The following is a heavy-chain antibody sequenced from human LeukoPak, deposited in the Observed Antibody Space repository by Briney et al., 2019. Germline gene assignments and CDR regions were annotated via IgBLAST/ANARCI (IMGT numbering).Heavy chain of an antibody. J-gene: IGHJ4*02. CDR1: GGSFSGYY. D-gene: IGHD3-10*01. Sequence: PSETLSLTCAVYGGSFSGYYWSWIRQPPGKGLEWIGEINHSGSTNYNSSLKSRVTISVDTSKNQFSLKLSSVTAADTAVYYCARAPATRMVRGVIKSFDYWGQGTLVTVSS. V-gene: IGHV4-34*01. CDR2: INHSGST. CDR3: ARAPATRMVRGVIKSFDY.